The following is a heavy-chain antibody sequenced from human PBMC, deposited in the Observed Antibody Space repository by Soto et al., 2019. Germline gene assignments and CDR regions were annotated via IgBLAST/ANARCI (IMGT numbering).Heavy chain of an antibody. V-gene: IGHV3-23*01. D-gene: IGHD5-12*01. Sequence: EVQLLESGGGLVQPGGSLRLSCAASGFSFSSYAMVWVRQAPGKGLEWVSVISARGGSLYFADSVKGRFTISRDNSKNVLSLEMNSLRAEDTATYCCAKGSIEYSAAVDIWGQGTRVVVSS. CDR1: GFSFSSYA. CDR3: AKGSIEYSAAVDI. CDR2: ISARGGSL. J-gene: IGHJ4*02.